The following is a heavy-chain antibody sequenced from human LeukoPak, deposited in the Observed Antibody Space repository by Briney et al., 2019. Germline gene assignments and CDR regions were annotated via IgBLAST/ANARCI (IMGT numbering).Heavy chain of an antibody. Sequence: PSETLSLTCAVYGGSFSGYYWSWIRQPPGKGLEWIGEINHSGSTNYNPSLKSRVTISVDTSKNQFSLKLSSVTAADTAVYYCARARSGYDCDYWGQGTLVTVSS. D-gene: IGHD5-12*01. V-gene: IGHV4-34*01. CDR2: INHSGST. CDR1: GGSFSGYY. J-gene: IGHJ4*02. CDR3: ARARSGYDCDY.